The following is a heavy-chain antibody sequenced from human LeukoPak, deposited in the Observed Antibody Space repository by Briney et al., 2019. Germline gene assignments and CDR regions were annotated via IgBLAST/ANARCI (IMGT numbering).Heavy chain of an antibody. D-gene: IGHD6-6*01. CDR2: IYSSGST. CDR3: ARFAKWGSSPALYGMDV. CDR1: GGSISSSNYY. V-gene: IGHV4-39*01. J-gene: IGHJ6*02. Sequence: SEALSLTCKVSGGSISSSNYYWGWIRQPPGKGLEWIGSIYSSGSTYYNPSLKSRITISVDTSESQFLLKLSSVTPEDTAVYYCARFAKWGSSPALYGMDVWGQGTTVTVSS.